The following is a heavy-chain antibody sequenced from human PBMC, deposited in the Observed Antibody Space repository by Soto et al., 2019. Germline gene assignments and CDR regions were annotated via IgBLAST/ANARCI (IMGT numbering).Heavy chain of an antibody. CDR3: ARVREVYDSSGHFQYSFDY. Sequence: SETLSLTCAVSGYSISSGYYWGWIRQPPGKGLEWIGSIYHSGSTYYNPSLKSRVTISVDTSKNQFSLKLSSVTAADTAVYYCARVREVYDSSGHFQYSFDYWGQGTLVTVSS. V-gene: IGHV4-38-2*01. CDR1: GYSISSGYY. CDR2: IYHSGST. J-gene: IGHJ4*02. D-gene: IGHD3-22*01.